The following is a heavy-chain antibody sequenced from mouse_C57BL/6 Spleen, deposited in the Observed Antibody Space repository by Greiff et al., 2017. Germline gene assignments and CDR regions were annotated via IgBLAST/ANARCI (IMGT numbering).Heavy chain of an antibody. V-gene: IGHV1-53*01. CDR1: GYTFTSYW. CDR3: ASLVIWDGGYFDY. CDR2: INPSNGGT. J-gene: IGHJ2*01. D-gene: IGHD4-1*01. Sequence: VQLQQPGTELVKPGASVKLSCKASGYTFTSYWMHWVKQRPGQGLEWIGNINPSNGGTNYNEKFKSKATLTVDKSSSTAYMQLSSLTSEDSAVYYCASLVIWDGGYFDYWGKGTTLTVSS.